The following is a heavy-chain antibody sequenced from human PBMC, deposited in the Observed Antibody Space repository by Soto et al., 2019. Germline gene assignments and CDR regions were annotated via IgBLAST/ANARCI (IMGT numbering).Heavy chain of an antibody. D-gene: IGHD2-15*01. CDR1: RYTFTTYG. V-gene: IGHV1-18*01. Sequence: GASVKVSCKASRYTFTTYGFSWVRQAPGQGLEWMGWISAHNDNARYAQKLQGRVTMTTDTSTSTAYMELRSLRSDDTAVYYCARDWGCSGGTCFDTFDIWGQGTMVTV. J-gene: IGHJ3*02. CDR2: ISAHNDNA. CDR3: ARDWGCSGGTCFDTFDI.